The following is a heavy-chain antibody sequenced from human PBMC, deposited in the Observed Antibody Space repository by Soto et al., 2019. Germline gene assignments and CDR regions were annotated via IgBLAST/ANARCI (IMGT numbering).Heavy chain of an antibody. CDR3: ARDLGAITGTSPHFDY. CDR2: ISYDGSNK. Sequence: QVQLVESGGGVVQPGRSLRLSCAASGFTFSSYAMHWVRQAPGKGLEWVAVISYDGSNKYYADSVKGRFTISRDNSKNTLYLQMNSLRAEDTAVYYCARDLGAITGTSPHFDYWGQGTLVTVSS. J-gene: IGHJ4*02. V-gene: IGHV3-30-3*01. D-gene: IGHD1-20*01. CDR1: GFTFSSYA.